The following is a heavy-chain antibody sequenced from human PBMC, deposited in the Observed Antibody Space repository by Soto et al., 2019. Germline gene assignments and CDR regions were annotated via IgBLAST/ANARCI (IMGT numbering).Heavy chain of an antibody. D-gene: IGHD2-15*01. J-gene: IGHJ5*02. Sequence: QVQLVQSGAEVKKPGSSVKVSCKASGGTFSSYAISWVRQAPGQGLEWMGRIIPIFGTANYAQKFHGRVTITADESTSTAYMELSSLRSEDTAVYYCAREGGYCSGGSCYTFGWFDPWGQGTLVTVSS. V-gene: IGHV1-69*18. CDR1: GGTFSSYA. CDR3: AREGGYCSGGSCYTFGWFDP. CDR2: IIPIFGTA.